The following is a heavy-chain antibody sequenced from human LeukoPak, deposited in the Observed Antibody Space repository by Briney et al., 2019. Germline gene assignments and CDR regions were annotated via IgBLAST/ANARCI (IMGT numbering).Heavy chain of an antibody. J-gene: IGHJ1*01. CDR1: GYTFTSYG. V-gene: IGHV1-18*01. CDR2: ISAYNGNT. D-gene: IGHD2-15*01. CDR3: AIPTLSRYCSGGSCYEH. Sequence: ASVKVSCKASGYTFTSYGISWVRQAPGQGLEWKGWISAYNGNTNYAQKLQGRVTMTTDTSTSTAYMELRSLRSDDTAVYYCAIPTLSRYCSGGSCYEHWGQGTLVTVSS.